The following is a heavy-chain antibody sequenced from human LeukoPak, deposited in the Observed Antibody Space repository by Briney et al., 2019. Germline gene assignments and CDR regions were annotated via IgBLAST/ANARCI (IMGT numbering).Heavy chain of an antibody. CDR2: IRPDGSVK. CDR1: GFTFSSYW. Sequence: TGGSLRLSCAASGFTFSSYWMNWVRQAPGKGLEWVAVIRPDGSVKSYVDSVRGRFTISRDNAQNSLDLQMNSLRVEDTAVYYCARGWSGSCDFWGQGTLVTVSS. V-gene: IGHV3-7*04. D-gene: IGHD1-26*01. CDR3: ARGWSGSCDF. J-gene: IGHJ4*02.